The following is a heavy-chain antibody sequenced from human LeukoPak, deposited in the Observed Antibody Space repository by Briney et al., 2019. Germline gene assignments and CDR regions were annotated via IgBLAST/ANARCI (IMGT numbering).Heavy chain of an antibody. Sequence: PSETLSLTCTVSGGSISSGSYYWNWIRQPAGKGLEWIGRIYTSGSTNYNPSLKSRVTISVDTSKNQFSLKLSSVTAADTAVYYCAREEGASSYDSSGYYGYWGQGTLVTVSS. CDR1: GGSISSGSYY. CDR3: AREEGASSYDSSGYYGY. J-gene: IGHJ4*02. D-gene: IGHD3-22*01. CDR2: IYTSGST. V-gene: IGHV4-61*02.